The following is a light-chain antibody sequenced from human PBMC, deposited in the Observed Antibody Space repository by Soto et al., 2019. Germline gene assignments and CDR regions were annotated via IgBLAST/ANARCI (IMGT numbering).Light chain of an antibody. J-gene: IGKJ5*01. CDR3: QQYIRRPRS. V-gene: IGKV3-15*01. CDR1: QEVTNS. Sequence: EILMMQSPATLYLSAGEGVTLSCRAAQEVTNSVSWYQQKSGQAPRLLIYDASARASGVSARFSGSGSGTDFTLTFSGLQAEDFAVYFCQQYIRRPRSFGQGTRWRL. CDR2: DAS.